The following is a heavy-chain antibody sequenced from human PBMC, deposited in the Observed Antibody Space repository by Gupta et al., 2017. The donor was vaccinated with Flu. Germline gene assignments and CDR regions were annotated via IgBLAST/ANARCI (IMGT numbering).Heavy chain of an antibody. V-gene: IGHV3-9*01. CDR2: LAWSGRNI. J-gene: IGHJ6*03. Sequence: APGKGLEWVSGLAWSGRNIGYADSVKGRFTISRDNAKNSLYLQMNDLRPEDTALYFCARDVGTNWNYYYYMDVWGKGTTVTV. D-gene: IGHD1-1*01. CDR3: ARDVGTNWNYYYYMDV.